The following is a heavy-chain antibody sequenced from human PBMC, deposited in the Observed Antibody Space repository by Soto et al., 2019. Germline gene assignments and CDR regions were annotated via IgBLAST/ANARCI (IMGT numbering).Heavy chain of an antibody. V-gene: IGHV3-9*01. CDR2: ISWNSGSI. D-gene: IGHD1-26*01. CDR1: GFTFDDYA. J-gene: IGHJ4*02. CDR3: AKETSGSYLDY. Sequence: SLRLSCAASGFTFDDYAMHWVRQAPGKGLEWVSGISWNSGSIGYADSVKGRFTISRDNAKNSLYLQMNSLRAEDTALYYCAKETSGSYLDYWGQGTLVTVSS.